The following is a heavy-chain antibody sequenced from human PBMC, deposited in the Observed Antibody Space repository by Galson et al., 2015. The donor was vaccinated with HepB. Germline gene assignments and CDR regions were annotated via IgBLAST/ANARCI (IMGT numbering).Heavy chain of an antibody. Sequence: SLRLSCAASGFTFSNFAMYWVRQAPGKGLEWVAVISYDGSYKYYADSVKGRFTISRDNSKNTLYLQMNSLRAEYTAVYYCAREYTVGSTSAFDICGQGTMVTVSS. CDR1: GFTFSNFA. CDR3: AREYTVGSTSAFDI. CDR2: ISYDGSYK. V-gene: IGHV3-30-3*01. J-gene: IGHJ3*02. D-gene: IGHD4-23*01.